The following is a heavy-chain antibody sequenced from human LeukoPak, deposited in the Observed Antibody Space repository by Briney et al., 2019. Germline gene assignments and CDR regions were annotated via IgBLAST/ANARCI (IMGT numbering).Heavy chain of an antibody. Sequence: GASVKVSSKASGYTFTGDYFHWVRQAPGQGLEWMGWINPNTAGTNYAQKFLGGVTLTWDTSISTAYMELNRLTSDDTAVYYCATSAGDYRAGHYYYMGVWGKGTSVTVSS. V-gene: IGHV1-2*02. D-gene: IGHD4-11*01. J-gene: IGHJ6*03. CDR2: INPNTAGT. CDR1: GYTFTGDY. CDR3: ATSAGDYRAGHYYYMGV.